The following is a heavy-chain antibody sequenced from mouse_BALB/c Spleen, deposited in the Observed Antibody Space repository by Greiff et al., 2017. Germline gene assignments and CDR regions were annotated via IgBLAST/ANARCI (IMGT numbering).Heavy chain of an antibody. CDR1: GFTFSNYW. V-gene: IGHV6-6*02. D-gene: IGHD1-2*01. J-gene: IGHJ4*01. Sequence: EVKLQESGGGLVQPGGSMKLSCVASGFTFSNYWMNWVRQSPEKGLEWVAEIRLKSNNYATHYAESVKGRFTISRDDSKSSVYLQMNNLRAEDTGIYYCTRDYGYGRLAMDYWGQGTSVTVSS. CDR2: IRLKSNNYAT. CDR3: TRDYGYGRLAMDY.